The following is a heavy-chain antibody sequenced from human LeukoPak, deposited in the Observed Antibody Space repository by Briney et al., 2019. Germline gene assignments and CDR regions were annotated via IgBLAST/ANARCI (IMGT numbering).Heavy chain of an antibody. V-gene: IGHV1-69*06. Sequence: ASVKVSCKASGGTYSSYAISWVRQAPGQGLEWMGGIIPIFGTANYAQKFQGRVTITADKSTSTAYMELRSLRSDDTAVYYCARVLGVNYYYYYMDVWGKGTTVTISS. CDR2: IIPIFGTA. D-gene: IGHD3-10*01. CDR1: GGTYSSYA. CDR3: ARVLGVNYYYYYMDV. J-gene: IGHJ6*03.